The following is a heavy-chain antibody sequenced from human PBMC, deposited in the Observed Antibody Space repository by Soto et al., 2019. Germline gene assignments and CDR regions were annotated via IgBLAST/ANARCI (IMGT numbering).Heavy chain of an antibody. Sequence: EVQVLESGGDLAQPGGSLRLSCAASGFSFSSYAMSWVRQSPGKGLEWVSSISRSGNSTYSADSARGRFTISRDNSKNTLYLQMYSLRAEDTAVYYCAKDAKILDWLPTSYYYDFWGRGALVTVSS. V-gene: IGHV3-23*01. J-gene: IGHJ4*02. CDR3: AKDAKILDWLPTSYYYDF. CDR1: GFSFSSYA. D-gene: IGHD3-9*01. CDR2: ISRSGNST.